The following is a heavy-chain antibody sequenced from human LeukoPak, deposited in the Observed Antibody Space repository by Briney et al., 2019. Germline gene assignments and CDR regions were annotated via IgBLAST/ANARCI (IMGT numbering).Heavy chain of an antibody. CDR2: IRSKANSYAT. D-gene: IGHD2-15*01. V-gene: IGHV3-73*01. Sequence: QAGGSLKLSCAASGFTFSGSAMHWVRQASGKGLEWVGRIRSKANSYATAYAASVKGRFTISRDDSKNTAYLQTNSLKTEDTALYYCTRGSGTINWFDPWGQGTLVTVSS. CDR3: TRGSGTINWFDP. CDR1: GFTFSGSA. J-gene: IGHJ5*02.